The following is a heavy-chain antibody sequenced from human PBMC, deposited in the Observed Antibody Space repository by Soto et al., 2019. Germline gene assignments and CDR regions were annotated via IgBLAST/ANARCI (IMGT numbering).Heavy chain of an antibody. CDR2: MSTAGNT. CDR3: ARGRDSGLYYFDY. CDR1: GFTFSNYD. J-gene: IGHJ4*02. Sequence: EVQLVESGGDLVQPGGSLRLSCAASGFTFSNYDMHWVRQATGKGLEWVSTMSTAGNTYSPGSVKGRFTISRENAKNSLYLQMNSLRGDDTAVYYCARGRDSGLYYFDYWGRGTLVTVSS. D-gene: IGHD2-21*01. V-gene: IGHV3-13*01.